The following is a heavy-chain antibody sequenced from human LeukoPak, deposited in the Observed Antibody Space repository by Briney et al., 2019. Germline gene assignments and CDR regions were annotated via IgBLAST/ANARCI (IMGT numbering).Heavy chain of an antibody. J-gene: IGHJ6*02. CDR3: ARGYSSSHYYYYGMDV. V-gene: IGHV1-46*01. CDR2: INPSGGST. Sequence: ASVKVSCKASGYTFTGYYMHWVRQAPGQGLEWMGIINPSGGSTSYAQKFQGRVTMTRDTSTSTVYMELSSLRSEDTAVYYCARGYSSSHYYYYGMDVWGQGTTVTVSS. CDR1: GYTFTGYY. D-gene: IGHD6-6*01.